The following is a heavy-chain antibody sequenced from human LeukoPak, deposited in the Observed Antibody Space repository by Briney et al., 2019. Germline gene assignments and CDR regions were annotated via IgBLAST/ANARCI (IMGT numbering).Heavy chain of an antibody. CDR1: GFTFGSYE. CDR3: ARDPLWFGEWSDFDI. V-gene: IGHV3-48*03. J-gene: IGHJ3*02. D-gene: IGHD3-10*01. CDR2: ISSSGSTI. Sequence: GGSLRLSCAASGFTFGSYEMNWVRQAPGKGLEWVSYISSSGSTIYYADSVKGRFTISRDNAKNSLYLQMNSLRAEDTAVYYCARDPLWFGEWSDFDIWGQGTMVTVSS.